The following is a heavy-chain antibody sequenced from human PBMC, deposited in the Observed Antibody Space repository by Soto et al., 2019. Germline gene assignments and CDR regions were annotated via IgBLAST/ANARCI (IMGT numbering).Heavy chain of an antibody. V-gene: IGHV4-59*01. Sequence: SETLSLTCTVSGGSIISYYCIFSRHPPGKGLEWIGYIYYSGSTNYNPSLKSRVTISVDTSKNQFSLKLSSVTAADTAVYYCARVVTAIHDAFDIWGQGTMVTVSS. CDR1: GGSIISYY. D-gene: IGHD2-21*02. CDR2: IYYSGST. CDR3: ARVVTAIHDAFDI. J-gene: IGHJ3*02.